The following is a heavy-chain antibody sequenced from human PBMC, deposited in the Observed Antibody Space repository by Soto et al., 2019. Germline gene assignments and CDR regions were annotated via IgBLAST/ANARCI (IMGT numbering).Heavy chain of an antibody. D-gene: IGHD6-6*01. CDR1: GFTFSSYA. J-gene: IGHJ4*02. CDR2: ISGRGGST. V-gene: IGHV3-23*01. CDR3: AKVMETARPEGFDY. Sequence: GGSLRLSCAASGFTFSSYAMSWVRQAPGNGLEWVSAISGRGGSTYYADSMKGRFTISRDNSKNTLYLQMNSLRAEDTAVYYCAKVMETARPEGFDYWGQETLGTVSS.